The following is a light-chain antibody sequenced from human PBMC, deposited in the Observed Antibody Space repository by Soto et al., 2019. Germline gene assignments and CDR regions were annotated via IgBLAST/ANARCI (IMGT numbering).Light chain of an antibody. V-gene: IGKV1-27*01. CDR3: QKYNSVLFT. J-gene: IGKJ3*01. CDR1: QGISNY. Sequence: DIPMTQSPSSLSASVGGRVTITCRASQGISNYLAWYQHKPGKVPKLLIYAASTLQSGVPSRFSGSGSGTDFTLTISSLQPEDVATYYCQKYNSVLFTFGPGTKVDIK. CDR2: AAS.